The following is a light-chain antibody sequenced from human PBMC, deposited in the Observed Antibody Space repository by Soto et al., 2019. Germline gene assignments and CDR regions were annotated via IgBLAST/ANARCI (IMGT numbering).Light chain of an antibody. CDR3: VLYLGNDVWV. CDR2: STN. Sequence: QTVVTQEPSLSVSPGRTVTLTCGLSSGSVSTSNYPTWYQQTPGQAPRTLIYSTNTRSSGVPDRFSGSILGNKAALTIAGAQADDESDYYCVLYLGNDVWVFGRGTKLTVL. J-gene: IGLJ3*02. CDR1: SGSVSTSNY. V-gene: IGLV8-61*01.